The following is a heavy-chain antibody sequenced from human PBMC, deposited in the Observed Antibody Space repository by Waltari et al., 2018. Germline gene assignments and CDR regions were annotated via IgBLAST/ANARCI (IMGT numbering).Heavy chain of an antibody. CDR2: IYTSGST. V-gene: IGHV4-4*07. D-gene: IGHD6-19*01. Sequence: QVQLQESGPGLVKPSETLSLTCTVSGGSISSYYWSWIRQPAGKGLEWIGRIYTSGSTNYNPSLKSRVTMSVDTPKHQCSLKLSSVTAAGTAVYYCARDSRAVASFDYWGQGTLVTVSS. CDR1: GGSISSYY. J-gene: IGHJ4*02. CDR3: ARDSRAVASFDY.